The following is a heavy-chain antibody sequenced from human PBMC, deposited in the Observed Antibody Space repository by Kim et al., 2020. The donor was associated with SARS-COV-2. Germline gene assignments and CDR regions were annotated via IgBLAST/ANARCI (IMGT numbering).Heavy chain of an antibody. Sequence: ASVKVSCKASGYTFTSYDINWVRQATGQGLEWMGWMNPNSGNTGYAQKFQGRVTMTRNTSISTAYMELSSLRSEDTAGYYCAREGSYYGGPFDYWGQGTLVTVSS. CDR1: GYTFTSYD. CDR2: MNPNSGNT. D-gene: IGHD1-26*01. J-gene: IGHJ4*02. CDR3: AREGSYYGGPFDY. V-gene: IGHV1-8*01.